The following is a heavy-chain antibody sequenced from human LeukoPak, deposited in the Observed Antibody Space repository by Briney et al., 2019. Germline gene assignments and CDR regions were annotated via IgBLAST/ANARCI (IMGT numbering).Heavy chain of an antibody. V-gene: IGHV4-59*08. Sequence: PSETCPSPALSLVAPSVVTTGAGSGSPQGRDWSGLGISITVGAPTTTPSLKSRVTISVDTSKNQFSLKLSSVTAADTAVYYCARHSVGTFDYWGQGTLVTVSS. J-gene: IGHJ4*02. CDR3: ARHSVGTFDY. D-gene: IGHD7-27*01. CDR1: VAPSVVTT. CDR2: SITVGAP.